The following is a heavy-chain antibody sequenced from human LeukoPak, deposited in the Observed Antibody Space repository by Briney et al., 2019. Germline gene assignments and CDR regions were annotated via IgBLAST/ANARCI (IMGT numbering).Heavy chain of an antibody. CDR1: GGSISSYY. Sequence: SETLSLACTVSGGSISSYYWNWIRQPAGKGLEWIGRIYTSGSTNYNPSLKSRVTMSVDTSKNQFSLKLSYVTAADTAVYYCARVDVFGVVSSDYYYYYMDVWGKGTTVTVSS. D-gene: IGHD3-3*01. V-gene: IGHV4-4*07. CDR3: ARVDVFGVVSSDYYYYYMDV. J-gene: IGHJ6*03. CDR2: IYTSGST.